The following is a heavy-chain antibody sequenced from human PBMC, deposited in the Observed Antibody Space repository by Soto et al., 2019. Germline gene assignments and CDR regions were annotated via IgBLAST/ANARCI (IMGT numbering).Heavy chain of an antibody. CDR3: ARIGVQGYCSGGSCPYFDY. J-gene: IGHJ4*02. V-gene: IGHV4-59*01. D-gene: IGHD2-15*01. Sequence: PSETLSLTCTVSGGSISSYYWSWIRQPPGKGLEWIGYIYYSGSTNYNPSLKSRVTISVDTSKNQFSLKLSSVTAADTAVYYCARIGVQGYCSGGSCPYFDYWGQGTLVTVSS. CDR1: GGSISSYY. CDR2: IYYSGST.